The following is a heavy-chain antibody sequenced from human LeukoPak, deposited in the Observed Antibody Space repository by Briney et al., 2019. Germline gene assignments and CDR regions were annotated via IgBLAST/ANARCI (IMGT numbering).Heavy chain of an antibody. CDR2: IYYSGTT. CDR3: ARDTKPGIAVAGTNAADY. D-gene: IGHD6-19*01. V-gene: IGHV4-39*07. Sequence: PSETLSLTCTVSGGSFSSSDYYWGWIRQPPGKGLEWIGSIYYSGTTYYNPSLKSRHTISVDTSKNQFSLKLSSVTAADTAVYYCARDTKPGIAVAGTNAADYWGQGTLVTVSS. J-gene: IGHJ4*02. CDR1: GGSFSSSDYY.